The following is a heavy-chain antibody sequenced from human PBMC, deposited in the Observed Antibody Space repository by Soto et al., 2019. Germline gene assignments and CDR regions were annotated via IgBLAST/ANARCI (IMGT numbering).Heavy chain of an antibody. CDR3: AKDRRGIAAAGTIDY. CDR2: ISSRSDI. V-gene: IGHV3-21*01. D-gene: IGHD6-13*01. CDR1: GFTFSTYS. J-gene: IGHJ4*02. Sequence: PVGSHRHSCVGSGFTFSTYSINWVRQAPGKGLEWVSSISSRSDIYYADSVKGRFTISRDNSKNTLYLQMNSLRAGDTAVYYCAKDRRGIAAAGTIDYWGQGTLVTVSS.